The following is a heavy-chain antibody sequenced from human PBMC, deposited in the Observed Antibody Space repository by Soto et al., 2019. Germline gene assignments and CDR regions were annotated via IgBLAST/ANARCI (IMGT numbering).Heavy chain of an antibody. J-gene: IGHJ5*02. CDR3: ARGTGAYSSYGP. Sequence: PGGSLRLSCAASGFTFSSYSMNWVRQAPGKGLEWVSSISSSSSYIYYADSVKGRFTISRDNAKNSLYLQMNSLRAEDTAVYYCARGTGAYSSYGPWGQGTMVTVSS. CDR2: ISSSSSYI. D-gene: IGHD6-19*01. CDR1: GFTFSSYS. V-gene: IGHV3-21*01.